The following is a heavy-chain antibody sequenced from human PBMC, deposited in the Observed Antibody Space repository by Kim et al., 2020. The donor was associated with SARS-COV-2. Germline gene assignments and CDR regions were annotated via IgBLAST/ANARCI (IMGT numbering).Heavy chain of an antibody. D-gene: IGHD3-9*01. CDR2: MYYSGST. Sequence: SETLSLTCTVSGGYVTGSHYYWGWIRQPPGKGLEWIGSMYYSGSTFYSPSLKSRVTISVDTSKNQFSLKLSSVTAADTAVYYCVNTGFHYPYYYGLDVWGQGTTVTVSS. J-gene: IGHJ6*02. CDR3: VNTGFHYPYYYGLDV. CDR1: GGYVTGSHYY. V-gene: IGHV4-39*07.